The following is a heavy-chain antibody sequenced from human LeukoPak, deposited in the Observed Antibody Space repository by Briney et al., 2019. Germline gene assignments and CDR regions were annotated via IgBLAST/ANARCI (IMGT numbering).Heavy chain of an antibody. CDR3: AIRAREQRDSSPGNWLDP. D-gene: IGHD1/OR15-1a*01. V-gene: IGHV4-4*07. CDR1: GGSISSYY. J-gene: IGHJ5*02. CDR2: IYSGGNT. Sequence: SETLSLTCTVSGGSISSYYWTWIRQPAGKALEWIGRIYSGGNTNYNPSLESRVTMSVDTSKNQFSLKLTSLTAADTAVYYCAIRAREQRDSSPGNWLDPWGQGTLVTVSS.